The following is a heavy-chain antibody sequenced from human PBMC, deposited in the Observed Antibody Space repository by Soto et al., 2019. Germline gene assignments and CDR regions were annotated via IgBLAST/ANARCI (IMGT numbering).Heavy chain of an antibody. V-gene: IGHV4-34*01. CDR3: AIAAWGSSWYWFDP. CDR2: INHSGST. J-gene: IGHJ5*02. D-gene: IGHD6-13*01. CDR1: GGSFSGYY. Sequence: SETLSLTCAVYGGSFSGYYWSWIRQPPGKGLEWIGEINHSGSTNYNPSLKSRVTISVDTSKNQFSLKLSSVTAADTAVYYCAIAAWGSSWYWFDPWGQGTLVPVSS.